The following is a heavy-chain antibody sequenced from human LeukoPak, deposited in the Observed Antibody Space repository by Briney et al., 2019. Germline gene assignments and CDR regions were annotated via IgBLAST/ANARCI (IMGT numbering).Heavy chain of an antibody. V-gene: IGHV3-48*03. D-gene: IGHD6-19*01. CDR3: ARTVAGMFDS. J-gene: IGHJ4*02. CDR2: ISSSGSTI. CDR1: GFTFSSYE. Sequence: GGSLRLSCAASGFTFSSYERNWVRQAPGKGLEWVSYISSSGSTIYYADSVKGRFTISRDNAKNSLYLQMNSLRAEDTAVYYCARTVAGMFDSWGQGTLVTVSS.